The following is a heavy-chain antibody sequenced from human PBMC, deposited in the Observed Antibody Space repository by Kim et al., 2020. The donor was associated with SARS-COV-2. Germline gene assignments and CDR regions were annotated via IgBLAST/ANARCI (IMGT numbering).Heavy chain of an antibody. D-gene: IGHD2-2*01. V-gene: IGHV4-34*01. J-gene: IGHJ5*02. CDR3: ARGVIVVVPAAHFDP. Sequence: PSLKRRVTIAIHPTKNQFSLKLGSVTAADTAVYYCARGVIVVVPAAHFDPWGQGTLVTVSS.